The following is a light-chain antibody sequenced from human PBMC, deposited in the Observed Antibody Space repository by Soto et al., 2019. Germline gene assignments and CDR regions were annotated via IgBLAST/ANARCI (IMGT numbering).Light chain of an antibody. CDR2: DVS. V-gene: IGKV1-5*01. Sequence: DIQMTQSPSTLSGSVGDRVTITCRASQSISSWLAWYQQKPGKAPKLLISDVSDLEAGVPSRFSGSGSGTEFTLTISSLQPDDFATYYCQQYNDYWTFGQGTKVDIK. J-gene: IGKJ1*01. CDR3: QQYNDYWT. CDR1: QSISSW.